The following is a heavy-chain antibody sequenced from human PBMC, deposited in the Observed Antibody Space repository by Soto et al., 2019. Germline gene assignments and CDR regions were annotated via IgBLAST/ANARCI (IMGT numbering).Heavy chain of an antibody. Sequence: LRLSCAASGFSFSISPMHWVRQAPGKGPEWVALISYDGTNKFYADSVKGRFTISRDNAKNSLYLQMNSLSAEDTAVYFCVKEGGMKYFDFWGRGTVVTVSS. CDR3: VKEGGMKYFDF. D-gene: IGHD3-16*01. CDR1: GFSFSISP. V-gene: IGHV3-30-3*01. CDR2: ISYDGTNK. J-gene: IGHJ2*01.